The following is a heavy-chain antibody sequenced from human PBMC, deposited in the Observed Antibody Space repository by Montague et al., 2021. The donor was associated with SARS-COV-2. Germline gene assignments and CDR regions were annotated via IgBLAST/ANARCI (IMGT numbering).Heavy chain of an antibody. J-gene: IGHJ4*02. CDR2: IDWDDDK. V-gene: IGHV2-70*04. CDR1: GFSLSTSGMR. D-gene: IGHD3-9*01. Sequence: PELVEPTQTLTLTCTFSGFSLSTSGMRASWIRQPPGKALEWLARIDWDDDKFYSTSLKTRLTISKDTSKNQVVLTMTNMDPVDTATYYCARSYYDILTAYYTSFGYWGQGTLVTVSS. CDR3: ARSYYDILTAYYTSFGY.